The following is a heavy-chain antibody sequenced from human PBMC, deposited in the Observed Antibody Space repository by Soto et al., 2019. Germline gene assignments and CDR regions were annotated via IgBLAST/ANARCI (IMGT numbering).Heavy chain of an antibody. CDR3: ARGLPPGVTNLGPVAGYYFDY. D-gene: IGHD4-17*01. CDR1: GGSISSYY. Sequence: TSETLSLTCTVSGGSISSYYWSWIRQPPGKGLEWFGEIYYSGSTNYNPSLKSRVTISVDTSKNQFSLKLSSVTAADTAVYYCARGLPPGVTNLGPVAGYYFDYWGQGTLVTVSS. V-gene: IGHV4-59*12. J-gene: IGHJ4*02. CDR2: IYYSGST.